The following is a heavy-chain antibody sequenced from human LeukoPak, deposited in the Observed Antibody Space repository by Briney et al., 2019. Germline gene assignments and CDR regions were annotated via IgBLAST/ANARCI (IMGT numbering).Heavy chain of an antibody. CDR2: ISYDGSNK. CDR1: GFTFSSYG. D-gene: IGHD2-21*02. Sequence: GGSLRLSCAASGFTFSSYGMHWGRQPPGKGLEWVAVISYDGSNKYYADSVKGRFTISRDNSKNTLYLQMNSLRAEDTAVYYCAKDSLPRLAYCGGDCYSLYNWFDPWGQGTLVTVSS. CDR3: AKDSLPRLAYCGGDCYSLYNWFDP. V-gene: IGHV3-30*18. J-gene: IGHJ5*02.